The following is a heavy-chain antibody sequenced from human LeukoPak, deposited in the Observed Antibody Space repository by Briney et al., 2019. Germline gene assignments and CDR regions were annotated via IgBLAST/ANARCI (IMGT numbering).Heavy chain of an antibody. CDR2: INHSGST. CDR3: ARGDLRFDY. CDR1: GGSFSGYY. V-gene: IGHV4-34*01. J-gene: IGHJ4*02. D-gene: IGHD5-12*01. Sequence: SETLSLTCAVYGGSFSGYYWSWIRQPPGKGLEWIGEINHSGSTNYNPSLKSRVTISVDTSKNQFSLKLSSVTAADTAVYYCARGDLRFDYWGQGTLVTVSS.